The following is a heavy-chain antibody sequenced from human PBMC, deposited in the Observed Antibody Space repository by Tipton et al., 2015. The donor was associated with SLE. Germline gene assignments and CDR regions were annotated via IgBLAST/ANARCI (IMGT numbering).Heavy chain of an antibody. CDR2: ISGSGGST. CDR1: GFTFSSYS. V-gene: IGHV3-21*01. Sequence: GSLRLSCAASGFTFSSYSMNWVRQAPGKGLEWVSAISGSGGSTYYADSVKGRFTISRDNAKNSLYLQMNSLRAEDTAVYYCARDDGDYTRNYYYYGMDVWGQGTTVTVPS. J-gene: IGHJ6*02. CDR3: ARDDGDYTRNYYYYGMDV. D-gene: IGHD4-17*01.